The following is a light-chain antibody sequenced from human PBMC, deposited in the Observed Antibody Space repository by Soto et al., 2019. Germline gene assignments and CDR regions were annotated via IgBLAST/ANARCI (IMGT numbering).Light chain of an antibody. V-gene: IGKV3-20*01. CDR2: GAS. Sequence: EIVLTQSPGTLSLSPGERATLSCRASQSVSSSYLAWYQQKPGQAPRLLIYGASSRATGIPDRFSGSGSGTDSPLTISRLEPEDFAVYYCQKYGSSLFTFGPGTKVDSK. CDR3: QKYGSSLFT. J-gene: IGKJ3*01. CDR1: QSVSSSY.